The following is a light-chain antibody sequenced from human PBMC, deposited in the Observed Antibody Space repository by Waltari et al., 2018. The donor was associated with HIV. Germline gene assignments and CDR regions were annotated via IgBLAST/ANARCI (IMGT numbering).Light chain of an antibody. CDR2: SNT. Sequence: QSVLTQPPSASGTPGQRVTISCSGSSSNIGSNTVNWYQHLPGTAPKLLIYSNTQRPSGVPDRFSVSNSGTSAALAISGLQSEDEADYYCATWDDSPDGPVFGGGTKLTVL. CDR1: SSNIGSNT. V-gene: IGLV1-44*01. J-gene: IGLJ3*02. CDR3: ATWDDSPDGPV.